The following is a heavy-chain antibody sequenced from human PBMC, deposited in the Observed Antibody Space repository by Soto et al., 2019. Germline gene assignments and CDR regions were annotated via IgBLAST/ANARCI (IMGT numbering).Heavy chain of an antibody. Sequence: TGGSLRLSCAASGFTFSSYGMHWVRQAPGKGLEWVAVISYDGSNKYYADSVKGRFTISRDNSKNTLYLQMNSLRAEDTAVYYCARDSGYSYGPIDDWGQGTLVTVAS. CDR2: ISYDGSNK. D-gene: IGHD5-18*01. CDR1: GFTFSSYG. J-gene: IGHJ4*02. CDR3: ARDSGYSYGPIDD. V-gene: IGHV3-30*03.